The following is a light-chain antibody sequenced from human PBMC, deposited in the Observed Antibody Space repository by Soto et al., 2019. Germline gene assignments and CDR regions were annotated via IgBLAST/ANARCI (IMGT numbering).Light chain of an antibody. Sequence: QSVLTQPASVSGSPGQSITISCTGTSSDVGGYNYVSWYQQHPGKAPKLMIFDVSNRPSGISNRFSGSKSGNTASLTISGLQAEDEADYYCSSYTTNKWVFGGGTKLTVL. CDR1: SSDVGGYNY. J-gene: IGLJ2*01. CDR3: SSYTTNKWV. V-gene: IGLV2-14*03. CDR2: DVS.